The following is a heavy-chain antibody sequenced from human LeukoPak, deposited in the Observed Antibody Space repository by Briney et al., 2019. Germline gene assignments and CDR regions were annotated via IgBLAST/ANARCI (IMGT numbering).Heavy chain of an antibody. D-gene: IGHD2-21*02. Sequence: GGSLRLSCAASGFNYSSYTMNWVRQAPGMGLEWVANIKQDGSEKYYVDSVKGRFTISRDNAKNSLYLQMNSLRAEDTAVYYCARDSTYCGGDCYFDYWGQGTLVTVSS. CDR1: GFNYSSYT. J-gene: IGHJ4*02. CDR3: ARDSTYCGGDCYFDY. V-gene: IGHV3-7*01. CDR2: IKQDGSEK.